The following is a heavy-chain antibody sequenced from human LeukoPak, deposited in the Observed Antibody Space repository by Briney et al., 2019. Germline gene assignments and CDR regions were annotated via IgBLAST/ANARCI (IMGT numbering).Heavy chain of an antibody. J-gene: IGHJ4*02. CDR1: GGSISSSSCY. Sequence: SETLSLTCSVSGGSISSSSCYWGWIRQPPGKGLEWIGSIYYGGNTYYNPSLKSRVTISVDTSKNQFSLRLSSVTAADTAVYYRARQVRFCSGSSCYREFDYWGQGTLVTVSS. CDR3: ARQVRFCSGSSCYREFDY. V-gene: IGHV4-39*07. CDR2: IYYGGNT. D-gene: IGHD2-15*01.